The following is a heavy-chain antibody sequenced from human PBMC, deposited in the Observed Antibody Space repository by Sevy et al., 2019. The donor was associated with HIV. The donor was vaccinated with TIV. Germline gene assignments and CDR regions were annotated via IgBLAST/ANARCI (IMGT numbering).Heavy chain of an antibody. J-gene: IGHJ4*02. CDR1: GLPFSTYW. Sequence: GGSLRLSCAASGLPFSTYWMHWVRQAPGKGLVWVSRINSDGSSTGYAGSVKGRFTISRDNAKNTLYLQMNSLGAEDTAVYYCAREKSGSNDYWGQGTLVTVSS. V-gene: IGHV3-74*01. CDR3: AREKSGSNDY. D-gene: IGHD1-26*01. CDR2: INSDGSST.